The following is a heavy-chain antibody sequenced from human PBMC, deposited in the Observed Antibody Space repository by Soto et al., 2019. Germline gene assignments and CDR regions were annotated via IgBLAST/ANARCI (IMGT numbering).Heavy chain of an antibody. J-gene: IGHJ4*02. CDR1: GGTFSSYA. CDR3: ASGGRGGYSNYHTDY. Sequence: QVQLVQSGAEVKKPGSSVKVSCKASGGTFSSYAISWVRQAPGQGLEWMGGIIPIFGTANYAQKFQGRVTVTPGESTSTAYMEPSSLRSEDTAVYYCASGGRGGYSNYHTDYWGQGTLVTVSS. CDR2: IIPIFGTA. V-gene: IGHV1-69*01. D-gene: IGHD4-4*01.